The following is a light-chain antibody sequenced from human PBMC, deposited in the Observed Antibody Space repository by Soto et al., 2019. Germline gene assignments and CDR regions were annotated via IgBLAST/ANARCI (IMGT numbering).Light chain of an antibody. J-gene: IGKJ2*01. CDR3: QHYDSYPYT. CDR1: QDVSQW. Sequence: DSYMDQSPSTLSASVGDIVTITCRASQDVSQWLAWYQQKAGRAPKLLIYKASNLESGVPSRFSGRGSGTEFTLTIRNQQPDDFATYYCQHYDSYPYTFGQGTNLEIK. V-gene: IGKV1-5*03. CDR2: KAS.